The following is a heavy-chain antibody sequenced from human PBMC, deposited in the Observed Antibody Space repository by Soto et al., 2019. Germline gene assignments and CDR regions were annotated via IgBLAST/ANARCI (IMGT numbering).Heavy chain of an antibody. J-gene: IGHJ3*02. CDR2: ISWNSDNI. CDR3: AKDLNSNYGDAFDI. Sequence: GGSLRLSXAASGFTFDDYAMHWVRQAPGKGLEWVSGISWNSDNIGYADSVKGRFTISRDNVKNSLYLQMNSLRAEDTALYYCAKDLNSNYGDAFDIWGQGTMVTVSS. CDR1: GFTFDDYA. D-gene: IGHD4-4*01. V-gene: IGHV3-9*01.